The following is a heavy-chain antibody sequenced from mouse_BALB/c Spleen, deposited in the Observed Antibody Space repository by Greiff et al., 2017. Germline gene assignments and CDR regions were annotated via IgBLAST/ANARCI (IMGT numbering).Heavy chain of an antibody. D-gene: IGHD1-1*01. V-gene: IGHV1S56*01. CDR2: IYPGNVNT. Sequence: QVQLQQSGPELVKPGASVRISCKASGYTFTSYYIHWVKQRPGQGLEWIGWIYPGNVNTKYNEKFKGKATLTADKSSSTAYMQLSSLTSEDSAVYFCARSYYGSSYDDWGQGTTLTVSA. CDR1: GYTFTSYY. CDR3: ARSYYGSSYDD. J-gene: IGHJ2*01.